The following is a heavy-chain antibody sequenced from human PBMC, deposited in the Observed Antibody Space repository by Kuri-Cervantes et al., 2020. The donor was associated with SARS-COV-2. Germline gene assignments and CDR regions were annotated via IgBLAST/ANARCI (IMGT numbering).Heavy chain of an antibody. J-gene: IGHJ4*02. D-gene: IGHD6-19*01. CDR3: ARGGSSGWYYFDY. Sequence: GESLKISCAASGFTFSSYSMNWVRQAPGKGLEGVSSISSSSSYIYYADSVKGRFTISRDNAKNSQYLQMNSLRAEDTAEYYCARGGSSGWYYFDYWGQGTLVTVSS. V-gene: IGHV3-21*01. CDR1: GFTFSSYS. CDR2: ISSSSSYI.